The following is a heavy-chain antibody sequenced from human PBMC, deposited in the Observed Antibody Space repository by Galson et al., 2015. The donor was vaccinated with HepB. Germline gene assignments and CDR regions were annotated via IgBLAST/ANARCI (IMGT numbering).Heavy chain of an antibody. J-gene: IGHJ5*02. V-gene: IGHV3-23*01. CDR2: ISGNGGET. CDR3: AKGGHRSAFDA. CDR1: GLKFDWYA. Sequence: SLRLSCAASGLKFDWYAMTWVRQVPGEGLQWVSTISGNGGETFYADSVRGRFTISRDNSKNTFSLQMNDLRAEDTALYYCAKGGHRSAFDAWGQGTLVTASS. D-gene: IGHD4/OR15-4a*01.